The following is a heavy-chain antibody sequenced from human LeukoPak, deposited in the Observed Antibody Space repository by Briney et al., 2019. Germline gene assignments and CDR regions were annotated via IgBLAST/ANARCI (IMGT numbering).Heavy chain of an antibody. Sequence: SVKVSCKASGGTFNSYAISWVRQAPGQGLEWMGGIIPIFGTANYAQKFQGRVTITADESTSTAYMELSSLRSEDTAVYYCAREGSGYAAYYFDYWGQGTLVTVSS. D-gene: IGHD5-12*01. CDR3: AREGSGYAAYYFDY. CDR1: GGTFNSYA. V-gene: IGHV1-69*01. J-gene: IGHJ4*02. CDR2: IIPIFGTA.